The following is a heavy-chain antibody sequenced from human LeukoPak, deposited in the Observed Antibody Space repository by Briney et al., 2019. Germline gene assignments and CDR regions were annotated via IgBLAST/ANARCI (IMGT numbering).Heavy chain of an antibody. D-gene: IGHD1-1*01. CDR3: ARDYNWDMPGYNMDV. CDR2: VNPNSGDT. V-gene: IGHV1-2*02. Sequence: GASVKVSRKASGYTFTGYYMHWVRQAPRQGLEWMGWVNPNSGDTKYAERLQGRVTLTRDTSISTAYMELSGLRSDDTAVYYCARDYNWDMPGYNMDVWGKGTTVIVAS. CDR1: GYTFTGYY. J-gene: IGHJ6*03.